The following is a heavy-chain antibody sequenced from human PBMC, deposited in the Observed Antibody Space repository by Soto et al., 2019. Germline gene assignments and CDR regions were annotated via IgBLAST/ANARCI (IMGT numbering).Heavy chain of an antibody. Sequence: QVQLVQSGAEVRKSGASVMVSCKASGYTFTGYHIHWVRQAPGQGLEWMGWINPNSGSTDYVQKLQGRVTMTRNTSISTTYMELSSLTSGDTPIYYCARDLPIVGTTTWDYWGHGSLVTVSS. V-gene: IGHV1-2*02. J-gene: IGHJ4*01. CDR3: ARDLPIVGTTTWDY. D-gene: IGHD1-26*01. CDR1: GYTFTGYH. CDR2: INPNSGST.